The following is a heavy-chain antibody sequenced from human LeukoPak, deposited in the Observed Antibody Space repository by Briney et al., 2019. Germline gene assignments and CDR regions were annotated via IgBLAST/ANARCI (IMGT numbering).Heavy chain of an antibody. CDR3: ARETEPLDYGDSTNLDY. CDR2: IGSRTGNI. V-gene: IGHV3-21*01. CDR1: GFTCSSIS. Sequence: GGSLRFSCAASGFTCSSISMNWVRQAPGKGLEWVAFIGSRTGNIYYADSVKGRFSISRDNAKDSVYLQMNRLRADDTAVYYCARETEPLDYGDSTNLDYWGQGTLVTVSS. J-gene: IGHJ4*02. D-gene: IGHD4/OR15-4a*01.